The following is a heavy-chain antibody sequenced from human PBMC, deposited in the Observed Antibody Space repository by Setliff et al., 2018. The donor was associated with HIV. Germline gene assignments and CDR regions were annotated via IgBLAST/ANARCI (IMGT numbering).Heavy chain of an antibody. CDR2: IYHSGTT. J-gene: IGHJ4*02. CDR3: ARANDILTGYYHPFDY. D-gene: IGHD3-9*01. Sequence: SETLSLTCAVSGYSISSGYYWGWIRQPPGKGLEWVGSIYHSGTTYYNPSLKSRVTISVDTSKNQFSLKLSSVTAADTAVYYCARANDILTGYYHPFDYWGQGTLVTVSS. V-gene: IGHV4-38-2*01. CDR1: GYSISSGYY.